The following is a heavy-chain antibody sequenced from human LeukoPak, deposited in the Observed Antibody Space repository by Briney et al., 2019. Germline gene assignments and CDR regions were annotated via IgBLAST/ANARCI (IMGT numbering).Heavy chain of an antibody. CDR3: ARDRWGIVENGYDYFYYDMDV. CDR2: VIPIYGTP. V-gene: IGHV1-69*05. D-gene: IGHD3-16*01. J-gene: IGHJ6*02. CDR1: GGSFSTSG. Sequence: SVKVSCKASGGSFSTSGFSWVRQAPGQGLEWMGGVIPIYGTPSYAQKFQGRVTITTDESTSTAYMELSSLRSEDTAVYYCARDRWGIVENGYDYFYYDMDVWGQGTTVTVSS.